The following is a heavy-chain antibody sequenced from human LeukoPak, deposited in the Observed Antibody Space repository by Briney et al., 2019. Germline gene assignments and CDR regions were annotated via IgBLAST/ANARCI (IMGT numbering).Heavy chain of an antibody. D-gene: IGHD2-21*02. CDR3: ARTPPKGDIDT. CDR1: GYIFSNFH. Sequence: ASVKVSCKASGYIFSNFHINWVRQASGQWLEWIGWVSPKTGDRGYALKFQGRVTMTSDSSEATVYMEVRSLTSEDTAVYYCARTPPKGDIDTWGQGTMVTVSS. J-gene: IGHJ5*02. V-gene: IGHV1-8*01. CDR2: VSPKTGDR.